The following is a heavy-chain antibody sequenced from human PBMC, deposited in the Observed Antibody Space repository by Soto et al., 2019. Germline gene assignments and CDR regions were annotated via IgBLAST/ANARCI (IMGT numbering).Heavy chain of an antibody. J-gene: IGHJ4*02. Sequence: ASVKVSCKASGYTFTSYGISWVRQAPGQGLEWMGWISAYNGNTNYAQKLQGRVTMTTDASTSTPYMELRSLRSDDTAVYYCARVLYYYDSSGRFYYFDYWGQGTLVTVSS. CDR1: GYTFTSYG. V-gene: IGHV1-18*01. D-gene: IGHD3-22*01. CDR3: ARVLYYYDSSGRFYYFDY. CDR2: ISAYNGNT.